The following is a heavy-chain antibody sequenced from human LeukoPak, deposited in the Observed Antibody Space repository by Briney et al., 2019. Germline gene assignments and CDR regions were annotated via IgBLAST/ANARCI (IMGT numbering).Heavy chain of an antibody. Sequence: GGSLRLSCAASGFTFSSYSMNWVRQAPGKGLEWVSSISSSSYIYYADSVKGRFTISRDNAKNSLYLQMNSLRAEDTAVYYCARAVVWSLYNWFDPWGQGTLVTVSS. D-gene: IGHD2-8*02. CDR2: ISSSSYI. CDR1: GFTFSSYS. CDR3: ARAVVWSLYNWFDP. V-gene: IGHV3-21*01. J-gene: IGHJ5*02.